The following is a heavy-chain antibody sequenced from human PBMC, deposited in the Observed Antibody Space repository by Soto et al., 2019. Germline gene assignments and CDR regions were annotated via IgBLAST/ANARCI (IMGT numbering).Heavy chain of an antibody. Sequence: PSETLSLTCTVSGGSIFSHYWGWIRQPPGKGLEYIGYIYYSGSTNYNPSLKSRVTISVDMSREQFSLKLTSVTAADTAVYYCAADVHYDFWRGSRKGHYFDYWGLGSPVTVSS. CDR3: AADVHYDFWRGSRKGHYFDY. D-gene: IGHD3-3*01. CDR1: GGSIFSHY. CDR2: IYYSGST. J-gene: IGHJ4*02. V-gene: IGHV4-59*11.